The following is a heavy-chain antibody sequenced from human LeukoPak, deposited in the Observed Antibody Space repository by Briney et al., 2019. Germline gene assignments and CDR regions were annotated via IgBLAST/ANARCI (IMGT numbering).Heavy chain of an antibody. CDR3: AKEVRSYYLFDY. J-gene: IGHJ4*02. D-gene: IGHD1-26*01. V-gene: IGHV3-9*01. Sequence: SLRLSCAASGFTFDDYAMHWVRQAPGKGLEWVSGINWNSGSIGYADSVKGRFTISRDNSKDTLYLQMNSLRAEDTAVYYCAKEVRSYYLFDYWGQGTLVTVSS. CDR2: INWNSGSI. CDR1: GFTFDDYA.